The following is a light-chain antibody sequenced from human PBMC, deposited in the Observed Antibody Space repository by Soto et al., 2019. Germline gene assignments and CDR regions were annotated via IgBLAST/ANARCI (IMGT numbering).Light chain of an antibody. CDR2: AAS. Sequence: EIVITQSPVTLSVSPGERATLSCRASQGIGNTLAWYQQKPSQTPRLLIYAASIRATGVPARFSGSGSGTDFTLTINSLQSEDFAVYYCQHYVNWPLTFGGGTKVDIK. J-gene: IGKJ4*01. CDR3: QHYVNWPLT. CDR1: QGIGNT. V-gene: IGKV3-15*01.